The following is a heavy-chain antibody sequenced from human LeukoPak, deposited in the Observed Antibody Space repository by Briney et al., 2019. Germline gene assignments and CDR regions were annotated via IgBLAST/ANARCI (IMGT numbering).Heavy chain of an antibody. J-gene: IGHJ5*02. CDR3: ARGRYYGSGEQNWFDP. CDR2: NIHLFGTA. V-gene: IGHV1-69*05. Sequence: ASVKVSCKASVRTFSSYAISWVRQAPGQGLECMGGNIHLFGTANYAQKLQGRVQITTDESTRTAYMELSSLRSEDTAVYYCARGRYYGSGEQNWFDPWGQGTLVTVSS. D-gene: IGHD3-10*01. CDR1: VRTFSSYA.